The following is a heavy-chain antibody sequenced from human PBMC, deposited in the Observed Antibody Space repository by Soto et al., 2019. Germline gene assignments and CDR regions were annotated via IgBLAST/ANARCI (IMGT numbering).Heavy chain of an antibody. Sequence: ASVKVSCKASGYIFTDYYMHWVRQAPGQELGWMGRINPNSGGTNYAQKFQGRVTMTRDTSISTAYMELSSLRSEDTASFYCACGALRDLHSFPTRRSPDL. CDR3: ACGALRDLHSFPTRRSPDL. CDR2: INPNSGGT. CDR1: GYIFTDYY. V-gene: IGHV1-2*06. D-gene: IGHD4-4*01. J-gene: IGHJ2*01.